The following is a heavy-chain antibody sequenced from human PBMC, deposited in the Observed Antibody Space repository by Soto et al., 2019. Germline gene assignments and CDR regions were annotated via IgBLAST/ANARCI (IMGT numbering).Heavy chain of an antibody. J-gene: IGHJ4*02. V-gene: IGHV1-69*10. Sequence: SVKVSCKVSGGSFSTYTLTWVRQAPGQGLEWMGGIIPMFGIINYAQKFQGRVTITADRSTTTAYMELISLSSDDTAVYYCAILTPITGVYWGQGAQVTVSS. D-gene: IGHD5-12*01. CDR1: GGSFSTYT. CDR2: IIPMFGII. CDR3: AILTPITGVY.